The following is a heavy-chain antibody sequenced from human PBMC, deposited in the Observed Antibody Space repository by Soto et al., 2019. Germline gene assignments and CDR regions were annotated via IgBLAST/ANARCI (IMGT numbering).Heavy chain of an antibody. CDR1: GFTFSSCG. CDR2: IWYDGSNK. J-gene: IGHJ5*02. CDR3: ARENPWDFWSGYDIENYNWFDP. V-gene: IGHV3-33*01. Sequence: AGGSLRLSCAASGFTFSSCGMHWVRQAPGKGLEGVAVIWYDGSNKYYADSVKGRFTISRDNSKNTLYLQMNSLRAEDTAVYYCARENPWDFWSGYDIENYNWFDPWGQGTLVTVSS. D-gene: IGHD3-3*01.